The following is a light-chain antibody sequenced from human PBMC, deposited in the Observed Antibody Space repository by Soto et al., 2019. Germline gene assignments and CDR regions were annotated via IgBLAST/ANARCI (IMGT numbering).Light chain of an antibody. CDR1: QSVYSN. Sequence: IVMTQSPATLSVSPGERATLSCRASQSVYSNLAWYQQKPGQAPRLLIFGASTRATGIPARFSGSGSGTEFTLAISSLQSEDFGVYYCQQYNNWPPLTVGGGTKGDIK. CDR3: QQYNNWPPLT. J-gene: IGKJ4*01. V-gene: IGKV3D-15*01. CDR2: GAS.